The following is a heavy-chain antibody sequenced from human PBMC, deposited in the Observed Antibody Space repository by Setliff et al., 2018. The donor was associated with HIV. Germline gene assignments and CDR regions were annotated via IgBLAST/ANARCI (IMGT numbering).Heavy chain of an antibody. Sequence: ASVKVSCKASGYTFTNSDINWVRQAPGQGLEWMGWMNPKSGNTGYAQKFQGRVTMTNNTFIGTAYMELNSLTSDDTAVYYCARGHLDYDYWEDILGNWFDPWGQGTLVTVSS. CDR1: GYTFTNSD. CDR3: ARGHLDYDYWEDILGNWFDP. D-gene: IGHD3-3*01. J-gene: IGHJ5*02. CDR2: MNPKSGNT. V-gene: IGHV1-8*02.